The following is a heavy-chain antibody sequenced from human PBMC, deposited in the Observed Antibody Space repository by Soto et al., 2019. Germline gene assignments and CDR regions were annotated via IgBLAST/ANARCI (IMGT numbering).Heavy chain of an antibody. D-gene: IGHD6-6*01. CDR2: IYPGDSDT. CDR3: ARTRSFTLGFYYDGMDV. Sequence: GESLKISCQGSGYSFASYWIGWVRQRPGKDLAWMGIIYPGDSDTRYSPSFQGQVTISADKSLRTAYLQWTSLKASDTALYYCARTRSFTLGFYYDGMDVWGQGTTVTVSS. V-gene: IGHV5-51*01. CDR1: GYSFASYW. J-gene: IGHJ6*02.